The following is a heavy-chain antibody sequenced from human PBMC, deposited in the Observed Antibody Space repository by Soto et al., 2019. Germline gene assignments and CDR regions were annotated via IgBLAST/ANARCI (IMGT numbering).Heavy chain of an antibody. CDR1: GFTFSDYY. Sequence: GGSLRLSCAASGFTFSDYYMSWIRQAPGKGLEWVSYISSSSSYTNYADSVKGRFTISRDHAKNSLYLQMNSLRAEDTAVYYCARENQQLVTIFDYWGQGTLLTVSS. V-gene: IGHV3-11*06. D-gene: IGHD6-13*01. CDR3: ARENQQLVTIFDY. J-gene: IGHJ4*02. CDR2: ISSSSSYT.